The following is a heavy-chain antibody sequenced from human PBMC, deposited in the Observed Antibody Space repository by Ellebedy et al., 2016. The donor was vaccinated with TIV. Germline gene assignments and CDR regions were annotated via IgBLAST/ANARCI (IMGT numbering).Heavy chain of an antibody. CDR1: GFTFSSYA. CDR2: ISGSGGST. CDR3: ARGGAYFDY. Sequence: GESLKISXAASGFTFSSYAMSWVRQAPGKGLEWVSAISGSGGSTYYADSVKGRFTISRDNSKNTLYLQMNSLRAEDTAVYYCARGGAYFDYWGQGTLVTVSS. J-gene: IGHJ4*02. V-gene: IGHV3-23*01.